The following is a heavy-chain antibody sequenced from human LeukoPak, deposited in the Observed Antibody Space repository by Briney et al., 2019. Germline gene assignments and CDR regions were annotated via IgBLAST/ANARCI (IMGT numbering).Heavy chain of an antibody. D-gene: IGHD6-19*01. V-gene: IGHV3-43*01. Sequence: GGSLRLSCAASGFTFNGYSMHWVRQGPGKGLEWVSLIRRDGTYTLYADSVKGRFTISRDNSKNSLYLQMNSLRTEDTALYYCAKEHNSGWPTFDSWGQETLVTVSS. CDR3: AKEHNSGWPTFDS. CDR1: GFTFNGYS. CDR2: IRRDGTYT. J-gene: IGHJ5*01.